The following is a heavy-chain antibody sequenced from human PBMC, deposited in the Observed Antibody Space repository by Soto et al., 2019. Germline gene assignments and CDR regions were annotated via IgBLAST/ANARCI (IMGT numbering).Heavy chain of an antibody. Sequence: EVPLVESGGGLVQPGGSLRLSCAASGFTFSSYAMHWVRQAPGKGLEYVSAISSNGGSTYYANSVKGRFTISRDNSKNTLYLQMGSLRAEDMAVYYCAREREPLGTTVTDWYFDLWGRGTLVTVSS. D-gene: IGHD4-17*01. V-gene: IGHV3-64*01. CDR3: AREREPLGTTVTDWYFDL. CDR2: ISSNGGST. J-gene: IGHJ2*01. CDR1: GFTFSSYA.